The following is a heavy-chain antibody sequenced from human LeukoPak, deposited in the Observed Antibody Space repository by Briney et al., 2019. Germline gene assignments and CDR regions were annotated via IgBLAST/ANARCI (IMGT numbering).Heavy chain of an antibody. CDR1: GFTFDDYA. J-gene: IGHJ4*02. Sequence: PGGSLRLSCAASGFTFDDYAMPWVRQAPGKGLEWVSGISWNSGSIGYADSVEGRFTISRDNAKNSLYLQMNSLRAEDTALYYCAKDEEYDSSGYYDYWGQGTLVTVSS. CDR2: ISWNSGSI. D-gene: IGHD3-22*01. V-gene: IGHV3-9*01. CDR3: AKDEEYDSSGYYDY.